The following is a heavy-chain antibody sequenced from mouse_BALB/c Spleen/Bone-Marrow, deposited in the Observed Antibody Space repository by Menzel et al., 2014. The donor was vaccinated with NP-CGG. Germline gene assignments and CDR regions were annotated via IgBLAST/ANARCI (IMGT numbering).Heavy chain of an antibody. CDR1: GFTFNTYA. D-gene: IGHD2-4*01. V-gene: IGHV10-1*02. CDR2: IRSKSNNYAT. Sequence: EVQGVESGGGLVQPKGSSKLSCAASGFTFNTYAMSWVRQAPGKGLEWVARIRSKSNNYATYYADSVKDRFTISRDDSQSMLYLQMNNLKTEDTAMYYCVRQNYDYSMDYWGQGTSVTVSS. CDR3: VRQNYDYSMDY. J-gene: IGHJ4*01.